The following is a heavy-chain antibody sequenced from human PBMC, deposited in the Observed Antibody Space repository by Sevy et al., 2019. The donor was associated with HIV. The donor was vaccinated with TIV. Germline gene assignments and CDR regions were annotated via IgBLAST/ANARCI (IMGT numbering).Heavy chain of an antibody. Sequence: GGSLRLSCAASGFTFSSYSMNWVRQAPGKGLEWVSSISSSSSYIYYADSVKGRFTISRDNAKNSLYLQMNSLRAEDTAVYYCVRSFSGWPSYNAFDIWGQGTMVTVSS. CDR3: VRSFSGWPSYNAFDI. CDR2: ISSSSSYI. D-gene: IGHD6-19*01. V-gene: IGHV3-21*01. CDR1: GFTFSSYS. J-gene: IGHJ3*02.